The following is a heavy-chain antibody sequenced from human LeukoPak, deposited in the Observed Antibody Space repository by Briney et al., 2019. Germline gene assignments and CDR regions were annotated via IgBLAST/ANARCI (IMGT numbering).Heavy chain of an antibody. CDR3: ARADYLWGTYRP. Sequence: SETLSLTCTVSGGSISSYYWSWIRQPPGKGLEWIGYIYYSGSTNYNPSLKSRVTISVDTSKNQFSLKLSSVTAADTAVYYCARADYLWGTYRPWGPGTLVTVSS. V-gene: IGHV4-59*08. J-gene: IGHJ4*02. CDR1: GGSISSYY. CDR2: IYYSGST. D-gene: IGHD3-16*02.